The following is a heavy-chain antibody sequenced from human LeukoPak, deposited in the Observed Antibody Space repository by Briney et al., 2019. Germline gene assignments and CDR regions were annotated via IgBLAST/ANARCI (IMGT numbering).Heavy chain of an antibody. CDR2: ISSSGSSI. J-gene: IGHJ4*02. CDR3: ARSSGYQVPPGY. V-gene: IGHV3-48*02. Sequence: GGSLRLSCAASGFTFSSYSMNWVRQAPGKGLEWVSYISSSGSSIFYADSVKGRFTVSRDNAKNSLYLQMNSLRDDDTAVYYCARSSGYQVPPGYWGQGTLVTVSS. D-gene: IGHD2-2*01. CDR1: GFTFSSYS.